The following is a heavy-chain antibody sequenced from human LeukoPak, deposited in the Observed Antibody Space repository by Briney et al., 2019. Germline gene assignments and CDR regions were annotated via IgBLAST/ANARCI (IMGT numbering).Heavy chain of an antibody. V-gene: IGHV3-7*01. CDR2: IKQDGSEK. Sequence: ASGFTFSSYXXXXVRRXXXKGXXXXXNIKQDGSEKYYVDSVKGRFTISRDNAKNSLYLQMNSLRAEDTAVYYCARDLRVYYYYGMDVWGQGTTVTVSS. CDR3: ARDLRVYYYYGMDV. CDR1: GFTFSSYX. J-gene: IGHJ6*02.